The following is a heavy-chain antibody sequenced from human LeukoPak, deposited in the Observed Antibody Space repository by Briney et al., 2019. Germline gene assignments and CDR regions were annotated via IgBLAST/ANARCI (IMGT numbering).Heavy chain of an antibody. CDR3: AREESYYDSSGYYRDAFDI. CDR1: GGSISSSSYY. V-gene: IGHV4-39*02. Sequence: SETLSLTCTVSGGSISSSSYYWGWIRQPPGKGLEWIGYIYYSGSTYYNPSLKSRVTMSVDTSKNQFSLKLSSVTAADTAVYYCAREESYYDSSGYYRDAFDIWGQGTMVTVSS. CDR2: IYYSGST. D-gene: IGHD3-22*01. J-gene: IGHJ3*02.